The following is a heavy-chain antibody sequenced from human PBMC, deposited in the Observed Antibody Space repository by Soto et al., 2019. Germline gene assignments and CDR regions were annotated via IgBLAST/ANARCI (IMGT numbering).Heavy chain of an antibody. J-gene: IGHJ4*02. V-gene: IGHV3-23*01. CDR1: GFTFSSYA. CDR2: ISGSGGST. CDR3: AKYHLDPIMVVVPAASFDY. Sequence: GGSLRLSCAASGFTFSSYAMSWVRQAPGKGLEWVSAISGSGGSTYYADSVKGRFTISRDNSKNTLYLQMNSLRAEDTAVYYCAKYHLDPIMVVVPAASFDYWGQGTLVTVSS. D-gene: IGHD2-2*01.